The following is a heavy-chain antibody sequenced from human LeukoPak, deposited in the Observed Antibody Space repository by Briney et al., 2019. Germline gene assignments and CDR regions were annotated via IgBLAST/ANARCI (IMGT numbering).Heavy chain of an antibody. CDR3: TGSYYYDSSGYYSFDY. J-gene: IGHJ4*02. CDR2: IRSKANSYAT. D-gene: IGHD3-22*01. CDR1: GFTFSGSA. V-gene: IGHV3-73*01. Sequence: GGSLRLSCAASGFTFSGSAMHWVRQASGKGLEWVGRIRSKANSYATAYAASVEGRFTISRDDSKNTAYLQMNSLKTEDTAVYYCTGSYYYDSSGYYSFDYWGQGTLVTVSS.